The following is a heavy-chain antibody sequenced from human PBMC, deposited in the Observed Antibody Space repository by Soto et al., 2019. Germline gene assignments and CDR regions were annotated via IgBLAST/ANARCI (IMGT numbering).Heavy chain of an antibody. Sequence: PRPSVKVSCKASGFNFAGYFLHWVRQAPGQGLEWMGWINPNSGATKDAQKFQGRVTMTWDTSISSAYIELVSLRFDDAAVYYCARAVRGSSQEFDNWGQGTRVTVSS. CDR2: INPNSGAT. CDR3: ARAVRGSSQEFDN. CDR1: GFNFAGYF. V-gene: IGHV1-2*02. J-gene: IGHJ4*02. D-gene: IGHD3-10*01.